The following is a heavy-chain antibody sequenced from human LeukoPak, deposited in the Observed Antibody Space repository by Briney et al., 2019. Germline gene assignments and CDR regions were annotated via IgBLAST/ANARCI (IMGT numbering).Heavy chain of an antibody. CDR2: IYHSGST. CDR3: ARRTILGASFDY. D-gene: IGHD1-26*01. V-gene: IGHV4-39*01. Sequence: PSETLSLTCTVSGGSISSSSYYWGWIRQPPGKGLEWIGSIYHSGSTYYNPSLKGRVTISVDTSKNQFSLKLSSVTAADTAVYYCARRTILGASFDYWGQGTLVTVSS. J-gene: IGHJ4*02. CDR1: GGSISSSSYY.